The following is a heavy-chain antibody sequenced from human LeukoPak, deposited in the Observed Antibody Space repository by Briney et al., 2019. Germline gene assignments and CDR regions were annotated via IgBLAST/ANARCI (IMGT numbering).Heavy chain of an antibody. D-gene: IGHD3-10*01. CDR3: ARHRYGSGSYIH. V-gene: IGHV4-34*01. CDR2: INHSGST. Sequence: SETLSHTCAVYGGSFSGYYWSWIRQPPGKGLEWIGEINHSGSTNYNPSLKSRVTISVDTSKNQFSLKLSSVTAADTAVYYCARHRYGSGSYIHWGQGTLVTVSS. CDR1: GGSFSGYY. J-gene: IGHJ4*02.